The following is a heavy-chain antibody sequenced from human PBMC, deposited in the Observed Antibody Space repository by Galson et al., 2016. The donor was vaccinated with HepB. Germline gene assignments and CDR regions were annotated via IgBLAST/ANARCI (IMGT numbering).Heavy chain of an antibody. CDR3: ARGEYQLLYTWFDS. CDR2: IYHSGNT. J-gene: IGHJ5*01. CDR1: GGTISSGNW. V-gene: IGHV4-4*02. Sequence: ETLSLTCAVSGGTISSGNWWSWVRQTPGNGLEWIGEIYHSGNTNYNPSLKSRVTISIDESKNHFSLKLASVTAADTAVYYCARGEYQLLYTWFDSSGQGILVTVSS. D-gene: IGHD2-2*01.